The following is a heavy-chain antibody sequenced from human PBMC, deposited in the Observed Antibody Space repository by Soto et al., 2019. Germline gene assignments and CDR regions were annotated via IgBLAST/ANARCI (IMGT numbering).Heavy chain of an antibody. CDR3: AREQRYDILTGYPPGAFDI. CDR2: IYYRGST. V-gene: IGHV4-59*01. Sequence: TVSGGSSSSYYWSWIRQPPGKGLEWIGYIYYRGSTNYNPSLKSRVTISVDTSKNQFSLKLSSVTAADTAVYYCAREQRYDILTGYPPGAFDIWGQGTMVT. CDR1: GGSSSSYY. J-gene: IGHJ3*02. D-gene: IGHD3-9*01.